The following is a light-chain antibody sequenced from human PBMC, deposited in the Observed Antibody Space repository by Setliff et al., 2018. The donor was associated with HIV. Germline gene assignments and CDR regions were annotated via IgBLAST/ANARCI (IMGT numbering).Light chain of an antibody. CDR2: DDS. J-gene: IGLJ1*01. CDR1: TSNIGLNF. Sequence: QSALTQPPSVSAAPRQRVTISCSGRTSNIGLNFVSWYQQFPGSVPKLLIYDDSKRPSGIPDRFSASKSGTSATLNITGLQTGDEAAYFCRAWDTIMTVYLFGTGTKGTVL. V-gene: IGLV1-51*01. CDR3: RAWDTIMTVYL.